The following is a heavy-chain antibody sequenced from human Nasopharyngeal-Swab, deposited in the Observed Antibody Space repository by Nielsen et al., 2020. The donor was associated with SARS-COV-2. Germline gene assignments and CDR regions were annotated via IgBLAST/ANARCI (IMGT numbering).Heavy chain of an antibody. J-gene: IGHJ6*02. CDR3: ARRANYYYDKIMDI. Sequence: GGSLRRSCAASGFTFSSYGMYWVRQAPGKGLEWVSSISSSSSYIYYAASVKGRFTISRDNAKNSLYLQMNSLRAEDTAVYYCARRANYYYDKIMDIWGQGTMVTVSS. CDR1: GFTFSSYG. CDR2: ISSSSSYI. D-gene: IGHD3-22*01. V-gene: IGHV3-21*01.